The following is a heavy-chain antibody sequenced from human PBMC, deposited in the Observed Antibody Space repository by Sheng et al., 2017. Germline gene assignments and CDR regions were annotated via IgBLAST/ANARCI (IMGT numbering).Heavy chain of an antibody. CDR1: GFTFSSYS. Sequence: EVQLVESGGGLVKPGGSLRLSCAASGFTFSSYSMNWVRQAPGKGLEWVSSISSSSSYIYYADSVKGRFTISRDNAKNSLYLQMNSLRAEDTAVYYCARDRQWLGGPDAFDIWGQGTMVTVSS. J-gene: IGHJ3*02. CDR2: ISSSSSYI. V-gene: IGHV3-21*01. CDR3: ARDRQWLGGPDAFDI. D-gene: IGHD6-19*01.